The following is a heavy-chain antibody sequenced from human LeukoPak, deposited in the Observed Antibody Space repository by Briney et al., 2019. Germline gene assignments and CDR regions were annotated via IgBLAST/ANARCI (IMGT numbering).Heavy chain of an antibody. CDR2: INWNGGST. J-gene: IGHJ3*02. CDR1: GFTFDDYG. CDR3: AREGATTLRDAFDI. V-gene: IGHV3-20*04. D-gene: IGHD1-26*01. Sequence: GGSLRLSCAASGFTFDDYGMSWVRQDPGKGLEWVSGINWNGGSTGYADSVKGRFTISRDNAKNSLYLQMNSLRAEDTALYYCAREGATTLRDAFDIWGQGTMVTVSS.